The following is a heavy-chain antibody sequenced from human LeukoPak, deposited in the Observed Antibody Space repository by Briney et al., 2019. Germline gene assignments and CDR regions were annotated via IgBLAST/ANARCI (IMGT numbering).Heavy chain of an antibody. V-gene: IGHV4-39*01. CDR3: ARIFSGSNSPGVDY. D-gene: IGHD1-26*01. J-gene: IGHJ4*02. Sequence: SETLSLTCTVSGGSISSSSYYWGWIRQPPGKGLEWIGSIYYSGSTYYNPSLKSRVTISVDTSKNQFSLKLSSVTAADTAVYYCARIFSGSNSPGVDYWGQGTLVTVSS. CDR2: IYYSGST. CDR1: GGSISSSSYY.